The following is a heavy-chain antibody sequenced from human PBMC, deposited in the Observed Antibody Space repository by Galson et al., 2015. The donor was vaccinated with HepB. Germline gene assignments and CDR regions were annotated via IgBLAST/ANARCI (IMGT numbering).Heavy chain of an antibody. J-gene: IGHJ4*02. CDR1: GFTFSTYW. V-gene: IGHV3-74*01. D-gene: IGHD5-12*01. Sequence: SLRLSCATSGFTFSTYWMHWVRQAPGKGLVWVSRINGDGSSTTYADSAKGRFTISRDDAKNTLYLQMNSLRVEDTALYYCARSQYSGSYFDYWGQGTLVTVSS. CDR2: INGDGSST. CDR3: ARSQYSGSYFDY.